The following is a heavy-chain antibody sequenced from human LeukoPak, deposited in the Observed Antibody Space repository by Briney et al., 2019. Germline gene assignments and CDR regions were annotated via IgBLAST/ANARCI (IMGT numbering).Heavy chain of an antibody. J-gene: IGHJ4*02. CDR1: GYTLTELS. CDR3: VKLSEAQLGRRQYYFDY. D-gene: IGHD3-16*01. V-gene: IGHV1-24*01. Sequence: ASVKVSCKVSGYTLTELSMYWVRQAPGKGLEWMGGFDPEVGETIYAQKFRGRVTMTEDTSPDTAYMELSSLRSEDTAVYYCVKLSEAQLGRRQYYFDYWGQGTLVTVSS. CDR2: FDPEVGET.